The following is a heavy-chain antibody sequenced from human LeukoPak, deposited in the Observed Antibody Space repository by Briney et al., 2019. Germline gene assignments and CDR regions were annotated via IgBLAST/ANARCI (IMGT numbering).Heavy chain of an antibody. CDR1: GGSITTTNY. D-gene: IGHD3-16*01. V-gene: IGHV4-4*02. CDR3: SRGRGPFCPFGH. J-gene: IGHJ4*02. CDR2: ISLAGRT. Sequence: SETLSLTCGVSGGSITTTNYWSWVRQPPGGGLEWIGEISLAGRTRYNPSLQSRVHISIDESKNHLYLNLASVTAADTAVYYCSRGRGPFCPFGHWGQGTLVAVTS.